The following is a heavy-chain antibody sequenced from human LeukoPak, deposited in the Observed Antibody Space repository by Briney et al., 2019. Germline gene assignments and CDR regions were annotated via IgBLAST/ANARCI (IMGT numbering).Heavy chain of an antibody. D-gene: IGHD1-26*01. V-gene: IGHV3-23*01. CDR2: ISGSGGST. CDR3: AKGRVGAIKTFDY. Sequence: GGTLRLSCAASGFTFSSYDMTWVRQAPGKGLEWVSGISGSGGSTYYADSVKGRFTFSRDNSKNTLYLQMNSLRAEDTAVYYCAKGRVGAIKTFDYWGQGTLVTVSS. CDR1: GFTFSSYD. J-gene: IGHJ4*02.